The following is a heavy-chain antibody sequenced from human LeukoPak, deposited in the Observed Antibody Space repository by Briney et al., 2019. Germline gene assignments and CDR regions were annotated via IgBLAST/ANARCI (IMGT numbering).Heavy chain of an antibody. D-gene: IGHD3-10*01. V-gene: IGHV4-59*08. J-gene: IGHJ4*02. Sequence: SETLSLTCTVSGGSISSYYWSWIRQPPGKGLEWIGYIYYSGSTNYNPSLKSRVTISVDTSKNQFSLKLSSVTAADTAVYYCASFYGSGFSFDYWGQGTLVTVSS. CDR2: IYYSGST. CDR3: ASFYGSGFSFDY. CDR1: GGSISSYY.